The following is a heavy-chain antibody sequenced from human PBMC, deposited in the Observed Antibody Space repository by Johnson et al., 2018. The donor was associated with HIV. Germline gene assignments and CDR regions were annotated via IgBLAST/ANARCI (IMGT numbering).Heavy chain of an antibody. Sequence: QVQLVESGGGMVQPGGSLRLSCAASGFTFSDYGMHWVRQAPGKGLEWVTVISYDGSHKYYADSVKGRFTISRDSSKNTLYLQMNSLRAEDTAVYYCAREELEPDVFDIWGQGTMVTVSS. J-gene: IGHJ3*02. V-gene: IGHV3-30*03. CDR1: GFTFSDYG. CDR3: AREELEPDVFDI. D-gene: IGHD1-1*01. CDR2: ISYDGSHK.